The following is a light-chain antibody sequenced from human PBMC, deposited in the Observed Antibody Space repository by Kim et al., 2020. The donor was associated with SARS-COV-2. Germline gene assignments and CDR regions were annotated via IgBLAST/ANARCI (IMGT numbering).Light chain of an antibody. J-gene: IGKJ1*01. CDR2: DAS. CDR3: QEYKSNLWT. CDR1: QSISVW. Sequence: DIQMTQSPSTLSASVGDRVTITCRVSQSISVWLAWYQQKPGKAPSLLIYDASILESGVASRFSGSGSGTEFTLTISGLQPDDFATYYCQEYKSNLWTFGQGTKVDIK. V-gene: IGKV1-5*01.